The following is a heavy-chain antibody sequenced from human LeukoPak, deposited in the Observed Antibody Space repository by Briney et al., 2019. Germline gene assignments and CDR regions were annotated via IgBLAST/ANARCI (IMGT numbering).Heavy chain of an antibody. Sequence: PGGSLRLSCAASGFTFSSYWMHWVRQAPGKGLVWVSRINTDGSRTNYADSVKGRFTISRDNSKNTLYLQMNSLRAEDTAVYYCAKDLKNWFSMDVWGKGTTVTVSS. V-gene: IGHV3-74*01. CDR2: INTDGSRT. CDR1: GFTFSSYW. J-gene: IGHJ6*03. D-gene: IGHD3-9*01. CDR3: AKDLKNWFSMDV.